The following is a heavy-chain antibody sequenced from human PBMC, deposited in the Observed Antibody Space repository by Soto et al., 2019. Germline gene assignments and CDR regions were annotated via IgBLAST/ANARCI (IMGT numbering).Heavy chain of an antibody. V-gene: IGHV3-7*05. D-gene: IGHD3-10*01. CDR2: INQHGTEK. Sequence: GGSLRLSCVASGFNFSNYWMTWARQAPGKGLEWVANINQHGTEKFYVDSVEGRFTISRDNSKNTLYLQMNSLRAEDTAVYYCAKEGITMVRGVLPMSSVWGQGSSVTVSS. CDR3: AKEGITMVRGVLPMSSV. J-gene: IGHJ6*02. CDR1: GFNFSNYW.